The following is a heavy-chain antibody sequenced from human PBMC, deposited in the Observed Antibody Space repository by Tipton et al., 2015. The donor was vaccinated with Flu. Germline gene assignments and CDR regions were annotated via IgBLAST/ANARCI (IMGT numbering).Heavy chain of an antibody. Sequence: GSLRLSCTVSGGSISTSYWSWIRQPAGRGLEWIGRISTSGSTNYNASPESRVTMSRDTSKNHFSLRLSSATAADTALYYCTRDLRGYSGYTGGDAFDMWGQGIMVIVSS. CDR1: GGSISTSY. J-gene: IGHJ3*02. CDR3: TRDLRGYSGYTGGDAFDM. V-gene: IGHV4-4*07. CDR2: ISTSGST. D-gene: IGHD5-12*01.